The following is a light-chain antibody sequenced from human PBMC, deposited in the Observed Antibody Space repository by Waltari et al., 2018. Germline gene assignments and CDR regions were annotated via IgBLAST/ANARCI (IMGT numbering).Light chain of an antibody. J-gene: IGLJ3*02. CDR2: DVS. V-gene: IGLV2-14*01. CDR3: NSYAGSSSWV. CDR1: SSDTGFYHY. Sequence: QSALTQPASVSGSPGQSITISCTGTSSDTGFYHYFPWYQQHPGKAPKLMIFDVSERPSGVSNRFSGSKSGNTASLTISGLQAEDEADYYCNSYAGSSSWVFGGGTKLTVL.